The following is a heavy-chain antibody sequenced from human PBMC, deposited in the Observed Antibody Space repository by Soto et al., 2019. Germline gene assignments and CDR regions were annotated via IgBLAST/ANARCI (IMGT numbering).Heavy chain of an antibody. Sequence: GASVKVSCKASGYTFTSYGISWVRQATGQGLEWMGWISAYNGNTNYAQKLQGRVTMTTDTSTSTAYMELRSLRSDDTAVYYCARDVKYDILTGYHPYYFDYWGQGTLVTVSS. CDR1: GYTFTSYG. D-gene: IGHD3-9*01. V-gene: IGHV1-18*01. CDR3: ARDVKYDILTGYHPYYFDY. CDR2: ISAYNGNT. J-gene: IGHJ4*02.